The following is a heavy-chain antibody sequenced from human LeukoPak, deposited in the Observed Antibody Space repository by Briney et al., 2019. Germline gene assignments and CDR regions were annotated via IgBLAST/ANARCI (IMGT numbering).Heavy chain of an antibody. CDR3: ARERYDFWSFDY. CDR2: IYTTGTT. V-gene: IGHV4-31*03. CDR1: GGSISSGGYY. J-gene: IGHJ4*02. D-gene: IGHD3-3*01. Sequence: SQTLSLTCTVSGGSISSGGYYWSWIRQHPGKGLEWIGYIYTTGTTSYNPSLKSRVTISLDTSKNQFSLQLSSVTAADTAVYYCARERYDFWSFDYWGRGTLVTFSS.